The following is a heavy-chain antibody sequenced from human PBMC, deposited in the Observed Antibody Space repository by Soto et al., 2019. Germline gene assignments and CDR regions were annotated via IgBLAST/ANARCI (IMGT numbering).Heavy chain of an antibody. J-gene: IGHJ4*02. Sequence: QVQLVQSGAEVKKPGASVKVSCKASGYTFTSYAMHWVRQAPGQRLEWMGWINAGNGNTKYSQKFQGRVTITRDTSASTAYMELSSLRSEDTAVYYCARAWAVVAAVPFDYWGQGTLVTVSS. CDR3: ARAWAVVAAVPFDY. CDR1: GYTFTSYA. D-gene: IGHD2-15*01. V-gene: IGHV1-3*01. CDR2: INAGNGNT.